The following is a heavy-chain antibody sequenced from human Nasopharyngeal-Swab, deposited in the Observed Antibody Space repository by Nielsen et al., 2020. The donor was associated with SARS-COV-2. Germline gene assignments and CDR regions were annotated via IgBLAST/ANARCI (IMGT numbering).Heavy chain of an antibody. CDR3: ARVVGGNDYYYMDV. J-gene: IGHJ6*03. V-gene: IGHV1-18*04. CDR1: GYTFTSYG. Sequence: ASVKVSCKASGYTFTSYGISWVRQAPGQGLEWMGWISAYNGNTNYAQKFQGWVTMTRDTSISTAYMELSRLRSDDTAVYYCARVVGGNDYYYMDVWGKGTTVTVSS. D-gene: IGHD1-14*01. CDR2: ISAYNGNT.